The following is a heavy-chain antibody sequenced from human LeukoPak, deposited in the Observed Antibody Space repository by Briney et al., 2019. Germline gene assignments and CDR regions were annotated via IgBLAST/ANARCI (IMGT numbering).Heavy chain of an antibody. CDR3: ARALIAAAGTGYDAFDI. Sequence: GGSLRLSCAASGFTFSSYSLSWVRQAPGKGLEWVSVIYSGGSTYYADSAKGRFTISRDNSKNTLYLQMNSLRAEDTAVYYCARALIAAAGTGYDAFDIWGQGTMVTVSS. V-gene: IGHV3-53*01. D-gene: IGHD6-13*01. CDR2: IYSGGST. J-gene: IGHJ3*02. CDR1: GFTFSSYS.